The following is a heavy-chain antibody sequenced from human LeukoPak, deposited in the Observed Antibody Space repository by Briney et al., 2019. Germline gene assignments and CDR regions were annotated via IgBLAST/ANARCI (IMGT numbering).Heavy chain of an antibody. CDR3: AKSRGSGYYDY. CDR1: GFSFSSYA. V-gene: IGHV3-23*01. D-gene: IGHD3-22*01. CDR2: ISGRGGST. Sequence: PGGSLRLSCAASGFSFSSYAMSWVRQAPGTGLEWVSGISGRGGSTYYADSVKGRFTISRDNSKNTLYVQMNSLRAEDTAVYYCAKSRGSGYYDYWGQGTLVTVSS. J-gene: IGHJ4*02.